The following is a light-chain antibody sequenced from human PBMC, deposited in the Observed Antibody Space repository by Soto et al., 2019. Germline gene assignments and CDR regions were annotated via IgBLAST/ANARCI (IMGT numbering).Light chain of an antibody. CDR2: GNT. J-gene: IGLJ2*01. CDR1: SSNIGAGYD. CDR3: QSHDSSLSVV. Sequence: QSVLTQPPSVSGAPGQRVTISCTGSSSNIGAGYDVHWYQQLPETAPKLLIYGNTNRPSGVPDRFSGSKSGISASLAITGLQAEDEADYYCQSHDSSLSVVFGGGTQLTVL. V-gene: IGLV1-40*01.